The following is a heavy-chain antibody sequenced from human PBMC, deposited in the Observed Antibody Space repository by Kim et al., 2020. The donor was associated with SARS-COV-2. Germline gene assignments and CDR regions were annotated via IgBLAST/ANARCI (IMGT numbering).Heavy chain of an antibody. CDR1: GFTFSSYA. J-gene: IGHJ4*02. CDR2: ISGSGGST. Sequence: GGSLRLSCAASGFTFSSYAMSWVRQAPGKGLEWVSAISGSGGSTYYADSVKGRFTISRDNSKNTLYLQMNSLRAEDTAVYYCSSFIVVVPAAHFDYWGQGTLVTVSS. CDR3: SSFIVVVPAAHFDY. V-gene: IGHV3-23*01. D-gene: IGHD2-2*01.